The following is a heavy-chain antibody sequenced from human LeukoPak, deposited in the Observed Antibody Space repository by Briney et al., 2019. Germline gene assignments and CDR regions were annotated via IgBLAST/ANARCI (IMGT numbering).Heavy chain of an antibody. CDR3: ARARRSSGWPLVDY. J-gene: IGHJ4*02. CDR1: GFTFSDYY. D-gene: IGHD6-19*01. Sequence: PGGSLRLSCAASGFTFSDYYMSWIRRAPGKGLEWVSYISSSGSTIYYADSVKGRFTISRDNAKNSLYLQMNSLRAEDTAVYYCARARRSSGWPLVDYWGQGTLVTVSS. CDR2: ISSSGSTI. V-gene: IGHV3-11*01.